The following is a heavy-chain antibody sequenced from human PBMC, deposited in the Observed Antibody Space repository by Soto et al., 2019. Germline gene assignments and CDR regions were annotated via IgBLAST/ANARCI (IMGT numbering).Heavy chain of an antibody. J-gene: IGHJ5*02. D-gene: IGHD4-17*01. CDR2: IYWYDDK. CDR1: GFSLTTSGVG. CDR3: AHRTTTVTWWFDP. V-gene: IGHV2-5*01. Sequence: QITLNESGPKLVKPTQTLTLTCTFSGFSLTTSGVGVGCIRQHPGKALEWLALIYWYDDKRYSPSMKSRLTITKDNSKNQVVLTMTHMDPAYTATYFCAHRTTTVTWWFDPWGQGTLVTVSS.